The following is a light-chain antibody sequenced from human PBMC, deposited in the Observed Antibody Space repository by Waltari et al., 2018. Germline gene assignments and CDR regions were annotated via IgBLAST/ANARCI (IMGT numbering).Light chain of an antibody. CDR2: GAS. V-gene: IGKV3-15*01. Sequence: IVMTQSPATLSVSPGDRATLSCRASQSVSGSLAWYQQKPGQAPTLPIYGASTRATGIPARFSGSGSGTDYTLTISSLQSEDFAVYYCQQYKNWPPITFGQGTRLEIK. CDR3: QQYKNWPPIT. J-gene: IGKJ5*01. CDR1: QSVSGS.